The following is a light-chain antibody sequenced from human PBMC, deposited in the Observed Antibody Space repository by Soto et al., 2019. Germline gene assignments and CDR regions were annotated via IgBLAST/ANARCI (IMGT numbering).Light chain of an antibody. CDR2: DAP. J-gene: IGKJ4*01. V-gene: IGKV3-11*01. CDR1: ENINTD. CDR3: QHRNKCSLP. Sequence: IVLTQSPATLSVSPGETATLSCKATENINTDLAWYRQKPGQPPMLLSYDAPTRATGMPARFSASRSGTDFTLAISRLEPEDFAVYYCQHRNKCSLPFGGGTKVEIK.